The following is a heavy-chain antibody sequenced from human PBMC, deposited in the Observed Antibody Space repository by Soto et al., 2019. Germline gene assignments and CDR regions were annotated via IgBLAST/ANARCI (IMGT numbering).Heavy chain of an antibody. J-gene: IGHJ4*02. CDR2: IKSKTDGGTT. V-gene: IGHV3-15*01. CDR3: TTDPEGYDFWSGYYLLDY. CDR1: GFTFSNAW. Sequence: EVQLVESGGGLVKPGGSLRLSCAASGFTFSNAWMSWVRQAPGKGLEWVGRIKSKTDGGTTDYAAPVKGRFTISRDDSKNTLYLQMNSLKTEDTAVYYCTTDPEGYDFWSGYYLLDYWGQGTLVTVSS. D-gene: IGHD3-3*01.